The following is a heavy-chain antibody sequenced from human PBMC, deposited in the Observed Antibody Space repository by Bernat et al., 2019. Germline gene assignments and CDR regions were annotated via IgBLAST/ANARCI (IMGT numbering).Heavy chain of an antibody. CDR1: GGSISSYY. CDR3: ARGVSGGSYCDL. V-gene: IGHV4-59*12. D-gene: IGHD7-27*01. J-gene: IGHJ2*01. Sequence: QVQLQESGPGLVKPSETLSLTCTVSGGSISSYYWSWIRQPPGKGLDWLGYIYYSGRTYYNPSLKSLVTISIDTPKNQFSLKLSSVTAADTAVYYCARGVSGGSYCDLWGRGTLVTVSS. CDR2: IYYSGRT.